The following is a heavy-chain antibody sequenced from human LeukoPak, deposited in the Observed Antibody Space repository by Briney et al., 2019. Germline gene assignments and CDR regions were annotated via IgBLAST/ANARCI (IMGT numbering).Heavy chain of an antibody. D-gene: IGHD2-15*01. CDR1: GYTFTGYY. Sequence: GAPVKVSCKASGYTFTGYYMHWVRQAPGQGLEWMGWINPNSGGTNYAQKFQGRVTMTRDTSISTAYMELSRLRSDDTAVYYCAREGGIYCSGGSYYTDYWGQGTLVTVSS. CDR3: AREGGIYCSGGSYYTDY. CDR2: INPNSGGT. J-gene: IGHJ4*02. V-gene: IGHV1-2*02.